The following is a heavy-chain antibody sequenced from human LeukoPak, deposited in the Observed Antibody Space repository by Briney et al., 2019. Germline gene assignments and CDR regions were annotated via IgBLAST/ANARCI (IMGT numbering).Heavy chain of an antibody. J-gene: IGHJ3*01. Sequence: GKSLRLSCAASGFTFSSYWMSWLRQAPGKGLEWVANIQHDGSDQYYEDSVKGRFTISRDNAKDSLFLQMNSLRVEDTAVYFCARSFLMSFGELLSGGFDVWGQGAMVTVSS. CDR2: IQHDGSDQ. CDR1: GFTFSSYW. D-gene: IGHD3-10*01. CDR3: ARSFLMSFGELLSGGFDV. V-gene: IGHV3-7*01.